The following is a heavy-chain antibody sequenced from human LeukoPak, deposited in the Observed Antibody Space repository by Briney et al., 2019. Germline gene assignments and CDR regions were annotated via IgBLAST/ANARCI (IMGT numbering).Heavy chain of an antibody. CDR2: IYTSGST. CDR3: ARDGLWWEPRNGNAFDI. Sequence: PSETLSLTCTVSGGSISSRSYYWSSARQPAGKGLEWIGRIYTSGSTNYNPSLKSRVTISVDTPKNQFSLKLSSVTAADPAVYYCARDGLWWEPRNGNAFDIWGEGTMVTVSS. V-gene: IGHV4-61*02. D-gene: IGHD1-26*01. CDR1: GGSISSRSYY. J-gene: IGHJ3*02.